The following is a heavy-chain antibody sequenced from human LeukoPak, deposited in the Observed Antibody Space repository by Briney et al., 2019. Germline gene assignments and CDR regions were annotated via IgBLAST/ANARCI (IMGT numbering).Heavy chain of an antibody. Sequence: SETLSLTCTVSGGSISSYYWSWIRQPPGKGLEWIGYIYYSGSTNYNPSLKSRVTISVDTSKNQFSLKLSSVTAADTAVYYCARSMVTTDYYYYGMDVWGQGTTVTVS. D-gene: IGHD4-17*01. J-gene: IGHJ6*02. CDR2: IYYSGST. CDR1: GGSISSYY. V-gene: IGHV4-59*01. CDR3: ARSMVTTDYYYYGMDV.